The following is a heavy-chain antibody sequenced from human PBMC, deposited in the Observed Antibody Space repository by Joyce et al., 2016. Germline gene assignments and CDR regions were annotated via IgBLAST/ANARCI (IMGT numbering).Heavy chain of an antibody. D-gene: IGHD3-22*01. J-gene: IGHJ4*02. CDR3: AKSFASNGHYLSYLDH. CDR2: ISGGDGGT. Sequence: EVQLLESGGGLVKPGGSLRLSCAASGFTFSNYGMNWVRQAPGKGLEWVSAISGGDGGTYYADSVKCRFTISRDDSKNTLFLQMNSLRAEDTAIYYCAKSFASNGHYLSYLDHWGQGTLVTVSS. V-gene: IGHV3-23*01. CDR1: GFTFSNYG.